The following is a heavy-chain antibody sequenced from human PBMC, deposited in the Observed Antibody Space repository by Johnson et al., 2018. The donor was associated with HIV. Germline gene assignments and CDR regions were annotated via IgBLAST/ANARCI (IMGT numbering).Heavy chain of an antibody. V-gene: IGHV3-30*03. Sequence: QVQLVESGGGLVQPGGSLRLSCAASGFTFSSYAMSWVRQAPGKGLEWVLSISYDGNNKYYGDSVKGRFTISRDNSKNTLYLQVNSLRAEDTAVYYCARTPTFTRTFDIWGQGTMVTVSS. D-gene: IGHD3-10*01. CDR2: ISYDGNNK. CDR3: ARTPTFTRTFDI. CDR1: GFTFSSYA. J-gene: IGHJ3*02.